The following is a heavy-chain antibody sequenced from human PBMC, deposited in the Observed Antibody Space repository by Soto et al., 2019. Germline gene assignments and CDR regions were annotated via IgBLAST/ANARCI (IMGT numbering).Heavy chain of an antibody. CDR3: ARDGNYDSSGYLNWFDP. V-gene: IGHV1-69*12. CDR1: GGTCSSYA. Sequence: QVQLVQSGAEVKKPGSSVKVSCKASGGTCSSYAISWVRQAPGQGLEWMGGIIPIFGTANYAQKFQGRVTITADESTSTAYMELSSLRSEDTAVYYCARDGNYDSSGYLNWFDPWGQGTLVTVSS. J-gene: IGHJ5*02. CDR2: IIPIFGTA. D-gene: IGHD3-22*01.